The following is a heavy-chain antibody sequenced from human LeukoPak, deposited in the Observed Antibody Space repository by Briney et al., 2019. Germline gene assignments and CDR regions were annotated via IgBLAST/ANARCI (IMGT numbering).Heavy chain of an antibody. CDR2: ISGSGGST. CDR3: ACSSSWYYYYYMDV. V-gene: IGHV3-23*01. J-gene: IGHJ6*03. Sequence: PGGSLRLSCAASGLTFSSYGMSWVRQAPGKGLEWVSAISGSGGSTYYADSVKGRFTISRDNSKNTLYLQMNSLRAEDTAVYYCACSSSWYYYYYMDVWGKGTTVTISS. D-gene: IGHD6-13*01. CDR1: GLTFSSYG.